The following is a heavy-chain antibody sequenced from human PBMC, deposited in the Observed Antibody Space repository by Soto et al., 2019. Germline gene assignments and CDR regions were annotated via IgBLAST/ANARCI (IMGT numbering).Heavy chain of an antibody. D-gene: IGHD1-26*01. Sequence: SETLSLTCAVYGGSFSGYYWSWIRQPPGKGLEWIGEINHSGSTNYNPSLKSRVTISVDTSKNQFSLKLSSVTAADTAVYYCARGDGNIWGQGTMVTVSS. CDR3: ARGDGNI. J-gene: IGHJ3*02. V-gene: IGHV4-34*01. CDR1: GGSFSGYY. CDR2: INHSGST.